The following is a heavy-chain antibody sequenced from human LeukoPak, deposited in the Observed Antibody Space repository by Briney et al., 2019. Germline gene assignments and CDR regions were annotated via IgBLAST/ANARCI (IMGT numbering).Heavy chain of an antibody. Sequence: GGSLRLSCVASGLTFSSYWMSWVRQAPGKGLEWVSSISSSSSYIYYADSVKGRFTISRGNAKNSLYLQMNSLRAEDTAVYYCARDSPRITMIVVVREKAFDIWGQGTMVTVSS. CDR1: GLTFSSYW. D-gene: IGHD3-22*01. CDR2: ISSSSSYI. J-gene: IGHJ3*02. CDR3: ARDSPRITMIVVVREKAFDI. V-gene: IGHV3-21*01.